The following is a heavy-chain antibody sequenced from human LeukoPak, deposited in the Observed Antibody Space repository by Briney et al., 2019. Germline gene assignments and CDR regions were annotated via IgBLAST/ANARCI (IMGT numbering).Heavy chain of an antibody. CDR2: ISGSAGST. CDR1: RFTFSSYA. Sequence: GGSLRLSCAASRFTFSSYAMSWVRQAPGKGLEWVSTISGSAGSTYYADSVKGRFTISRDNSKNTLYLQMNSLRAEDTAVYYCAKDYYGSGSLFDYWGQGTLVTVSS. V-gene: IGHV3-23*01. D-gene: IGHD3-10*01. CDR3: AKDYYGSGSLFDY. J-gene: IGHJ4*02.